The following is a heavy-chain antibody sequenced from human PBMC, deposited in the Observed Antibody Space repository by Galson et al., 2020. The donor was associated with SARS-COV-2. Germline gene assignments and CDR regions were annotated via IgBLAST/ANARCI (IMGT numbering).Heavy chain of an antibody. CDR1: GFTFSSHA. J-gene: IGHJ4*02. CDR3: ARETIEATTSYFDY. V-gene: IGHV3-30*04. CDR2: ISYEGRHK. D-gene: IGHD5-12*01. Sequence: GESLKISCAASGFTFSSHAMHWVRQSPGKGLEWVAIISYEGRHKYNEDSVKGRFTISRDNSKNTLYLQMNSLRPEDTAVYYCARETIEATTSYFDYWGQGTLVTVSS.